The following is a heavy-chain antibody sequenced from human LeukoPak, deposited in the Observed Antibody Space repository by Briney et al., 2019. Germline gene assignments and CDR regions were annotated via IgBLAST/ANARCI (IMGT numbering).Heavy chain of an antibody. D-gene: IGHD6-6*01. V-gene: IGHV4-4*09. CDR3: ARLTRLSTSPDRYYLDY. CDR1: GDSISGYY. CDR2: IYTSGGT. Sequence: SETLSLTCTVSGDSISGYYWSWIRQPPGKGLEWIGYIYTSGGTNYIPSLKGRVTISIDTSKNQFSLKLSSVTAADSAVYYCARLTRLSTSPDRYYLDYWGQGTLVTVSS. J-gene: IGHJ4*02.